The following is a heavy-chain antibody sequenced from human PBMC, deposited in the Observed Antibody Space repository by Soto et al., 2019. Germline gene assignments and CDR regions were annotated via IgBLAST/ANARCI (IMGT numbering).Heavy chain of an antibody. CDR3: AKDRTFGPPLVRFDS. Sequence: GGSLRLSCATSGLTFSNYAMSWVRQAPGGGLEWVSSMSGSSSTTYYADSVRGRFTISRDNSKSTLHLQMNSLRVEDTAVYYCAKDRTFGPPLVRFDSWGQGTLVTVSS. J-gene: IGHJ4*02. D-gene: IGHD6-6*01. CDR1: GLTFSNYA. CDR2: MSGSSSTT. V-gene: IGHV3-23*01.